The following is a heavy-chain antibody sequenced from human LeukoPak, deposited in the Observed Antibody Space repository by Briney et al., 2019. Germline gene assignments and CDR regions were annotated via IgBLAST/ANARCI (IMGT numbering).Heavy chain of an antibody. J-gene: IGHJ4*02. Sequence: PGGSLRLSCAASGLTFSSHWMHWVRQAPGKGLVWVSRINTDGTYTSYADSVKGRFTISRDNAQNTLFLQMTSLRVEDTAVYYCAKDMTGPDDSWGPGTLVTVSS. CDR2: INTDGTYT. V-gene: IGHV3-74*01. D-gene: IGHD3-16*01. CDR3: AKDMTGPDDS. CDR1: GLTFSSHW.